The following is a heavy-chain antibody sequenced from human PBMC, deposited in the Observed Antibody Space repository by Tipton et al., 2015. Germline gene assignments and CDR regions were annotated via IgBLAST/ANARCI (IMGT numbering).Heavy chain of an antibody. D-gene: IGHD3-22*01. V-gene: IGHV3-23*01. CDR3: AKDQEDYDRSSGIPNFDY. CDR1: GFTFSRHA. Sequence: GSLRLSCVTSGFTFSRHAMNWVRQAPGKGLEWVSAIRGSGDSAFYADSVKGRFSISRDNSKNTVYLQMNSLTTEDTAFYYCAKDQEDYDRSSGIPNFDYWGQGALVTVSS. CDR2: IRGSGDSA. J-gene: IGHJ4*02.